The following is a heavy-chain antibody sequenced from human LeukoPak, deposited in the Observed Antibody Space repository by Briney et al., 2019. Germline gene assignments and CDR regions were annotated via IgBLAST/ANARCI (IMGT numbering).Heavy chain of an antibody. V-gene: IGHV3-23*01. CDR2: ISGSGGST. CDR3: AKDYEYSSGWYGYYFDY. D-gene: IGHD6-19*01. J-gene: IGHJ4*02. CDR1: GFTFSSYA. Sequence: GGSLRLSCAVSGFTFSSYAMSWVRQAPGKGLEWVSAISGSGGSTYYADSVKGRFTISRDNSKNTLYLQMNSLRAEDTAVYYCAKDYEYSSGWYGYYFDYWGQGTLVTVSS.